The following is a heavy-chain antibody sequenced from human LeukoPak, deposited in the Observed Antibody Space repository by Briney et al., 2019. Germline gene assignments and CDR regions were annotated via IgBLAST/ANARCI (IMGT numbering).Heavy chain of an antibody. J-gene: IGHJ4*02. Sequence: SQTLFLTCTVSGGSISSGDYYWSWIRQPPGKGLEWIGYIYYSGSTYYNPSLKSRVTISVDTSKNQFSLKLSSVTAADTAVYYCAREDYRGSLIDSWGQGTLVTVSS. V-gene: IGHV4-30-4*08. D-gene: IGHD1-26*01. CDR1: GGSISSGDYY. CDR2: IYYSGST. CDR3: AREDYRGSLIDS.